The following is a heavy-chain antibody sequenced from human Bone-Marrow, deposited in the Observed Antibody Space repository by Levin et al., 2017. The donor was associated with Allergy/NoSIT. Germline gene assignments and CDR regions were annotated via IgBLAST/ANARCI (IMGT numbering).Heavy chain of an antibody. V-gene: IGHV4-59*01. CDR1: GASIRSYY. CDR2: IYYTGST. Sequence: SQTLSLTCSVSGASIRSYYWTWIQQPPGKGLEYIGYIYYTGSTNFNPSLESRLTMSIDTSNNQFSLKLTSVTAADTAVYYCARFCSSTSCADKYHYYGLDVWGQGTTVIVSS. CDR3: ARFCSSTSCADKYHYYGLDV. J-gene: IGHJ6*02. D-gene: IGHD2-2*01.